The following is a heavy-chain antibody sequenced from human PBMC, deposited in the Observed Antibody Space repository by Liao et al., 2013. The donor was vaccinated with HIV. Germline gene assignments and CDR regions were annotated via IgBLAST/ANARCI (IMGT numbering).Heavy chain of an antibody. J-gene: IGHJ4*02. CDR1: GGSFSGYY. D-gene: IGHD3-22*01. Sequence: QVQLQQWGAGLLKPSETLSLTCAVYGGSFSGYYWSWIRQPPGKGLEWIGEVNHSGDFNCKPSLKSRVSLSVATSENQFSLKLSSVTAADTAVYYCARSMMDRFDYWGQGTLVTVSS. CDR3: ARSMMDRFDY. CDR2: VNHSGDF. V-gene: IGHV4-34*01.